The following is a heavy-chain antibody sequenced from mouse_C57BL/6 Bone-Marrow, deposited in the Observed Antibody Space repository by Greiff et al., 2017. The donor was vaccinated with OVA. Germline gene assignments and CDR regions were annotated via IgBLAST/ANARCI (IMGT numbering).Heavy chain of an antibody. V-gene: IGHV1-19*01. CDR3: ARLGTTVVAKNWYFDV. CDR2: INPYNGGT. Sequence: EVQLQQSGPVLVKPGASVKMSCKASGYTFTDYYMNWVKQSHGKSLEWIGVINPYNGGTSYNQKFKGKATLTVDKSSSTAYMELNSLTSEDSAVYYCARLGTTVVAKNWYFDVWGIGTTVTVSS. CDR1: GYTFTDYY. D-gene: IGHD1-1*01. J-gene: IGHJ1*03.